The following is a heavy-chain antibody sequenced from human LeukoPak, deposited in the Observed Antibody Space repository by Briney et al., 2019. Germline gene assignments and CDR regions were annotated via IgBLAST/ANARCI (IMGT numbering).Heavy chain of an antibody. V-gene: IGHV3-7*01. CDR1: GFTFNRYW. CDR2: IKQDGSEK. CDR3: ATRYSSSWPSFDY. D-gene: IGHD6-13*01. Sequence: GGSLRLSCAASGFTFNRYWMSWVRQAPGKGLEWVANIKQDGSEKYYVDSVKGRFTISRDNAKNSLYLRMNSLRAEDTAVYYCATRYSSSWPSFDYWGQGTLVTVSS. J-gene: IGHJ4*02.